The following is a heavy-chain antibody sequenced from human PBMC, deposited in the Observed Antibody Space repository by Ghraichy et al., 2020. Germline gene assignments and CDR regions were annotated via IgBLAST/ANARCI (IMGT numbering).Heavy chain of an antibody. CDR3: ARAVHGLGANYFDY. Sequence: GGSLRLSCAASGFTFSTYWMNWVRQAPGKGMEWVANIKQGGTEKYYGDSVKGRFTISRDNAKNSLFLQMNSLRADDTAVYYCARAVHGLGANYFDYWAREPWSPSPQ. V-gene: IGHV3-7*03. CDR1: GFTFSTYW. D-gene: IGHD3-16*01. J-gene: IGHJ4*02. CDR2: IKQGGTEK.